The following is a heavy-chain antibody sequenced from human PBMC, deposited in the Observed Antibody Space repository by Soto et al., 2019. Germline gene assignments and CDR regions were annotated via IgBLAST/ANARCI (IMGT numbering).Heavy chain of an antibody. V-gene: IGHV4-31*03. J-gene: IGHJ6*02. D-gene: IGHD2-15*01. Sequence: QVQLQESGPGLVKPSQTLSLTCTVSGGSISSGGYYWSWIRQHPGKGLEWIGYIYYSGSTYYNPSLTGRVTISVDTSKNQFSLKLSSVTAADTAVYYCARDQDGGNGYYYYGMDVWGQGTTVTVSS. CDR2: IYYSGST. CDR1: GGSISSGGYY. CDR3: ARDQDGGNGYYYYGMDV.